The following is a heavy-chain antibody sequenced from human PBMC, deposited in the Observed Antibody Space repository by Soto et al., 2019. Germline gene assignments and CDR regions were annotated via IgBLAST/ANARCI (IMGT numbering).Heavy chain of an antibody. CDR2: IYYSGST. D-gene: IGHD6-13*01. CDR3: ARGRYSSSWYREFDY. CDR1: GVSIHNSHSF. J-gene: IGHJ4*02. V-gene: IGHV4-61*01. Sequence: PSETLSLTCAVSGVSIHNSHSFWSWIRQPPGKELEWIGYIYYSGSTNYNPSLKSRVTISVDTSKNQFSLKLSSVTAADTVVYYCARGRYSSSWYREFDYWGQGTLVTVSS.